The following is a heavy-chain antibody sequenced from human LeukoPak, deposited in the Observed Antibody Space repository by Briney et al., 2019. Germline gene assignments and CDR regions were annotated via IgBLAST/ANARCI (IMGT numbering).Heavy chain of an antibody. CDR2: IYYSGST. V-gene: IGHV4-59*12. Sequence: SETLSLTCTVSGGSISSYYWSWIRQPPGKGLEWIGYIYYSGSTNYNPSLKSRVTISVDTSKNQFSLKLSSVTAADTAVYYCAREAYYGMDVWGQGTTVTVSS. CDR3: AREAYYGMDV. J-gene: IGHJ6*02. CDR1: GGSISSYY.